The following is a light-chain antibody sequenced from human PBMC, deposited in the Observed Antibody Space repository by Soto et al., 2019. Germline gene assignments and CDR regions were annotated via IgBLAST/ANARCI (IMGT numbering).Light chain of an antibody. J-gene: IGKJ2*01. CDR1: QSISSW. V-gene: IGKV1-5*01. CDR2: DAS. Sequence: DIQMTQSPSTLSASVGDRVTITCRASQSISSWLAWYQQKPGKAPKLLIYDASSLESGVPSRFSGSGSGTKFTLTISSLQPDDFATYDCQQYNSYSYTFGQGTKLEIK. CDR3: QQYNSYSYT.